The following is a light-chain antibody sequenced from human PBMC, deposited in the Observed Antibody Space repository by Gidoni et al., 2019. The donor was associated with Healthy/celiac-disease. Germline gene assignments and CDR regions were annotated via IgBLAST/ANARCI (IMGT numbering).Light chain of an antibody. Sequence: QSVLTQPPSASWTPGQRVTISCSGSSSNIGSNTVHWYPQLPGTAPKLLIYSNNQRPSGVPDRFSGSKSGTSASLAISGLQYEDEADYYCAAWDDARGVFGGGTKLTVL. J-gene: IGLJ2*01. CDR2: SNN. CDR1: SSNIGSNT. V-gene: IGLV1-44*01. CDR3: AAWDDARGV.